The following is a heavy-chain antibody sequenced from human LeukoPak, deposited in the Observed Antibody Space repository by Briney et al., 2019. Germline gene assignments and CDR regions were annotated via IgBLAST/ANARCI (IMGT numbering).Heavy chain of an antibody. V-gene: IGHV1-2*02. CDR2: INPNSGGT. J-gene: IGHJ4*02. CDR1: GYTFTDYY. D-gene: IGHD1-26*01. CDR3: AREGPMVGATHLVDY. Sequence: ASVKVSCKAYGYTFTDYYMHWVRQAPGQGLEWMGWINPNSGGTNYAQKFQGRVTMTRDTSISTAYMELSRLRSDDTAVYYCAREGPMVGATHLVDYWGQGTLVTVSS.